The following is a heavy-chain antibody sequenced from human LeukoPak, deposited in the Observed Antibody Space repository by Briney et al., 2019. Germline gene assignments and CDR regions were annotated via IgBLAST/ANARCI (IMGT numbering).Heavy chain of an antibody. J-gene: IGHJ4*02. V-gene: IGHV4-34*01. Sequence: PSETLSLTCAVYGGSFSGYYWGWIRQPPGKGLEWIGEINHSGSTNYNPSLKSRVTISVDTSKNQFSLKLSSVTAADTAVYYCARGRIAATGYWGQGTLVTVSS. CDR1: GGSFSGYY. CDR3: ARGRIAATGY. D-gene: IGHD2-15*01. CDR2: INHSGST.